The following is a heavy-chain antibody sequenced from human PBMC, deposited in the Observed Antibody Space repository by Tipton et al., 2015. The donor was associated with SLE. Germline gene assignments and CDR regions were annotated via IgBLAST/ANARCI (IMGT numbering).Heavy chain of an antibody. V-gene: IGHV3-23*01. J-gene: IGHJ3*02. CDR1: GFTFSSCA. D-gene: IGHD1-26*01. CDR2: ISSSGGST. CDR3: AREVHGASAFDI. Sequence: SLRLSCAASGFTFSSCAMSWVRQAPGKGLEWVSGISSSGGSTYYADSVKGRFTISRDNSKNTLYLQMNSLRAEDTAVYYCAREVHGASAFDIWGQGTMVTVSS.